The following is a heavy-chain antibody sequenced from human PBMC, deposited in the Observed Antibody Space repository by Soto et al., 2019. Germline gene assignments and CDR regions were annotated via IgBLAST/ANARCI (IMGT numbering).Heavy chain of an antibody. J-gene: IGHJ5*02. CDR2: ISSSSSYI. CDR1: GFTFSSYS. CDR3: ARDWPPAYCGGDCYSVPNWFDP. Sequence: VGALRLSCAASGFTFSSYSMNWVRQAPGKGLEWVSSISSSSSYIYYADSVKGRFTISRDNAKNSLYLQMNSLRAEDTAVYYCARDWPPAYCGGDCYSVPNWFDPWGQGTLVTVSS. D-gene: IGHD2-21*02. V-gene: IGHV3-21*01.